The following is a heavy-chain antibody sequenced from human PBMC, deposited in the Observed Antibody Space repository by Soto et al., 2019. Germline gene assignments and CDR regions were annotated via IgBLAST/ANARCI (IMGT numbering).Heavy chain of an antibody. Sequence: QVQLVQSGAEVKKPGASVKVSCKASGYTFTSYDINWVRQATGQGLEWMGWMNPNSGNTGYAQKFQGRVTMTRNTSISTAYREVSSLGSEDTAVYYCARVKGGGRRLLLWFGEFDYWGQGTLVTVSS. J-gene: IGHJ4*02. CDR2: MNPNSGNT. V-gene: IGHV1-8*01. D-gene: IGHD3-10*01. CDR3: ARVKGGGRRLLLWFGEFDY. CDR1: GYTFTSYD.